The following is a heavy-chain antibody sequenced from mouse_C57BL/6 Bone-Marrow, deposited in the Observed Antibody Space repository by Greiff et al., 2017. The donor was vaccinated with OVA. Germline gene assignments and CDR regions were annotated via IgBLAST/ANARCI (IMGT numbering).Heavy chain of an antibody. CDR2: ISSGGSYT. CDR1: GFTFSSYG. Sequence: EVMLVESGGDLVKPGGSLKLSCAASGFTFSSYGMSWVRQTPDKRLEWVATISSGGSYTYYPDSVKGRFTISRDNAKNTLYLQMSSLKSEDTAMYYCARQDCYGSNQLAYWGQGTLVTVSA. V-gene: IGHV5-6*02. J-gene: IGHJ3*01. D-gene: IGHD1-1*01. CDR3: ARQDCYGSNQLAY.